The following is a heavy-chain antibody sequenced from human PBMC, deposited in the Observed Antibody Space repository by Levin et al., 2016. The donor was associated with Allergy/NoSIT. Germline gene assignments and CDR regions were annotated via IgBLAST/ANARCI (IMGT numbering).Heavy chain of an antibody. CDR1: GYAFTSFW. Sequence: GESLKISCQGSGYAFTSFWINWVRQLPGRGLEWMGSVDTRESFIRYNPSFKGHVIIAADRSINTAYLEWKSLRASDTATYYCARRSRLVTGGHYYMDVWGKGTTVSVSS. D-gene: IGHD3-16*01. CDR2: VDTRESFI. CDR3: ARRSRLVTGGHYYMDV. J-gene: IGHJ6*03. V-gene: IGHV5-10-1*01.